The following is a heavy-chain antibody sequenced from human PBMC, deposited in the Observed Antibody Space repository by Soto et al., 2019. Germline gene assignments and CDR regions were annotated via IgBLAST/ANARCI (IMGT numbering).Heavy chain of an antibody. CDR2: ISAYNGNT. CDR1: GYTFTSYG. CDR3: ARDRPYVVLVPAAASPASGP. J-gene: IGHJ5*02. V-gene: IGHV1-18*04. D-gene: IGHD2-2*01. Sequence: QVQLVQSGAEVKKPGASVKVSCKASGYTFTSYGISWVRQAPGQGLEWMGRISAYNGNTNSAQKLQGRVTMTPESHASTAYRGPRSLRVDDPAVYYCARDRPYVVLVPAAASPASGPWGQGTLLSASS.